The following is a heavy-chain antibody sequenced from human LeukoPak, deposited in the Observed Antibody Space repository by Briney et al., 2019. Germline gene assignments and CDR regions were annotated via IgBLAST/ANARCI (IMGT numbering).Heavy chain of an antibody. D-gene: IGHD4-17*01. J-gene: IGHJ5*02. Sequence: SETLSHTCTVSGGSISSSSYYWGWIRQPPGKRLEWIGSIYYSGSTYYNPSLKSRVTISVDTSKNQFSLKLSSVTAADTAVYYCAISHRYGDYIEHWFAPWSQGTLVTVSS. CDR3: AISHRYGDYIEHWFAP. V-gene: IGHV4-39*01. CDR2: IYYSGST. CDR1: GGSISSSSYY.